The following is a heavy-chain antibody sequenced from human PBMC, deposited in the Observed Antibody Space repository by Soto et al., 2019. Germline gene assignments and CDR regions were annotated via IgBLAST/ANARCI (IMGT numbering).Heavy chain of an antibody. D-gene: IGHD3-22*01. J-gene: IGHJ6*02. Sequence: PGGSLRLSCAASGFTFKTYSMNWVRQAPGKELECVSSISSSSSYIYYADSVKGRFAISRDNAKNSLYLQMNSLRAEDTAVYYCARGHDPFSSGYPYYYYYGMDVWGQGTTVTVSS. CDR1: GFTFKTYS. CDR3: ARGHDPFSSGYPYYYYYGMDV. V-gene: IGHV3-21*01. CDR2: ISSSSSYI.